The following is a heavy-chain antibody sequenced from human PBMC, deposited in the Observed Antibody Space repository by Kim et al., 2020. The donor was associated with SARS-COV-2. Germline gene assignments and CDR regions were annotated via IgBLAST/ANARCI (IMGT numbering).Heavy chain of an antibody. Sequence: SVKVSCKASGDTFSSYAISWVRQAPGQGLEWMGGIIPIFGTANYAQKFQGRVTITADESTSTAYMELSSLRSEDTAVYYCARVRDPGFDPWGQGTLVTVSS. J-gene: IGHJ5*02. V-gene: IGHV1-69*13. CDR2: IIPIFGTA. CDR3: ARVRDPGFDP. D-gene: IGHD2-21*01. CDR1: GDTFSSYA.